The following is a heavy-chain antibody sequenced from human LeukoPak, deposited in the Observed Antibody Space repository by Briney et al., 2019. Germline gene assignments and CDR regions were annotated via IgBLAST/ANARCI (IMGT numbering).Heavy chain of an antibody. J-gene: IGHJ4*02. CDR2: INPNSGGT. D-gene: IGHD3-10*01. CDR1: GYTFTGYY. V-gene: IGHV1-2*02. Sequence: ASVKVSCKASGYTFTGYYMHWERQAPGQGLEWMGWINPNSGGTNYAQKFQGRVTMTRDTSISTAYMELSRLRSDDTAVYYCARGFFSGSSGPDYWGQGTLVTVSS. CDR3: ARGFFSGSSGPDY.